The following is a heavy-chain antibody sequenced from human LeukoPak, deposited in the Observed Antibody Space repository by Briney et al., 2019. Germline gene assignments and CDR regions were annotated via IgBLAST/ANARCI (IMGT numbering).Heavy chain of an antibody. CDR2: ISKNGRNT. CDR3: ARVDSGSACAS. V-gene: IGHV3-64*01. J-gene: IGHJ1*01. Sequence: GGSLRLSCAASGFTFSSYAMSWVRQAPGKGLEFVSAISKNGRNTYYGNSMKGRFTISRDISKNTLYLQMGSLRPENMAVYYCARVDSGSACASWGQGILVTVSS. CDR1: GFTFSSYA. D-gene: IGHD6-19*01.